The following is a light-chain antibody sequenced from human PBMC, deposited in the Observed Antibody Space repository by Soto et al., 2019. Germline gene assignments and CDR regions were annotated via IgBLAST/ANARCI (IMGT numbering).Light chain of an antibody. V-gene: IGKV3-15*01. J-gene: IGKJ4*01. CDR1: PGSGET. Sequence: EVVMTQSAPTLSVSSSECVPLSFRASPGSGETLAWYQHKPGQARSLLIYDTTTRATGVPARFSDSRSGPEFTLTINSLQSEDCAVYYCQPGHNWPLTLGEGTKV. CDR3: QPGHNWPLT. CDR2: DTT.